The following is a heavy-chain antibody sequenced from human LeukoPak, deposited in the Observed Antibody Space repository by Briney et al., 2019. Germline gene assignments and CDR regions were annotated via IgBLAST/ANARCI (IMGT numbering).Heavy chain of an antibody. J-gene: IGHJ4*02. CDR1: GYSFITYW. D-gene: IGHD6-6*01. CDR2: IYPGDSDT. Sequence: GESLKISCKASGYSFITYWIAWVRQMPGKGLEWMGIIYPGDSDTRYSPSFQGQVTISADKSISTAYLQWSSLKASDTAMYYCARLIAARHLDYWGQGTLVTVSS. CDR3: ARLIAARHLDY. V-gene: IGHV5-51*01.